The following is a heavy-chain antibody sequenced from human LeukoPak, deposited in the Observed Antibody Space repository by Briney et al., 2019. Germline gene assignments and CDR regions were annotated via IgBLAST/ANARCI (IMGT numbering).Heavy chain of an antibody. D-gene: IGHD6-19*01. J-gene: IGHJ4*02. CDR2: TYWNGEK. CDR1: GFSLSVSGVG. V-gene: IGHV2-5*01. CDR3: AHSQTSGWFLLGGHYFDY. Sequence: SGPTLVNPTETLTLTCTFSGFSLSVSGVGVAWIRQPPGKALEWLSVTYWNGEKRYSPSLKNRLTITKDTAKNQLVLKMSFVSPVDTATYYCAHSQTSGWFLLGGHYFDYWGQGTLVTVSS.